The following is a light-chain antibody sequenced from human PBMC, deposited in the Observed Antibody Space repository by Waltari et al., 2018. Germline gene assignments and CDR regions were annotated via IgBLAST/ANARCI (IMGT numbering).Light chain of an antibody. Sequence: DIVMTQSPATLSVSPGEGATLSCRASQSVGGSLAWYQQKPGQAPRLLIYGASTRATGIPARFSGSGSGTEFTLTISSLQSEDFAVYYCQQYINYYTFGQGTKLEIK. CDR3: QQYINYYT. V-gene: IGKV3-15*01. CDR1: QSVGGS. J-gene: IGKJ2*01. CDR2: GAS.